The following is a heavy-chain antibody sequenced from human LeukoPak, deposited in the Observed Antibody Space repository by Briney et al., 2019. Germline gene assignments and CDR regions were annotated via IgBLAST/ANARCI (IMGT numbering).Heavy chain of an antibody. J-gene: IGHJ3*02. CDR2: ISYGGSNK. D-gene: IGHD6-25*01. CDR3: ARGPPSRGAFDI. V-gene: IGHV3-30*04. Sequence: GRSLRLSCAASGFTFSSYAMHWVRQAPGKGLEWVAVISYGGSNKYYADSVKGRFTISRDNSKNTLYLQMNSLRAEDTAVYYSARGPPSRGAFDIWGQGTMVTVSS. CDR1: GFTFSSYA.